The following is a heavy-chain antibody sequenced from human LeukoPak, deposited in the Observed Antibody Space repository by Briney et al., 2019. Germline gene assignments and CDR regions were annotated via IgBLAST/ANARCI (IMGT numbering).Heavy chain of an antibody. CDR3: AREGRSDWNYEYYFDY. CDR2: IYYSGTT. D-gene: IGHD1-7*01. Sequence: PSETLSLTCTVSGGSISSYYWSRFRQPPGKGLEWIGYIYYSGTTNYNPSLKSRVTISVDTSKNQFSLKLSSVTAADTAVYYCAREGRSDWNYEYYFDYWGQGTLVTVSS. V-gene: IGHV4-59*12. CDR1: GGSISSYY. J-gene: IGHJ4*02.